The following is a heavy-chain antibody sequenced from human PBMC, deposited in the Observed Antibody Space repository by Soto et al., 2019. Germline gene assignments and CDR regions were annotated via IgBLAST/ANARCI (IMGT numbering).Heavy chain of an antibody. CDR3: ARDPNGAYSSNYYFDY. V-gene: IGHV1-69*01. CDR1: GGTFSSYA. CDR2: IIPIFGTA. D-gene: IGHD6-13*01. J-gene: IGHJ4*02. Sequence: QVQLVQSGAEVKKPGSSVKVSCKASGGTFSSYAISWVRQAPGQGLEWMGGIIPIFGTANYAQKFQGRVTITADESTSTAYIELSSLRSEDTAVYYCARDPNGAYSSNYYFDYWGQGTLVTVSS.